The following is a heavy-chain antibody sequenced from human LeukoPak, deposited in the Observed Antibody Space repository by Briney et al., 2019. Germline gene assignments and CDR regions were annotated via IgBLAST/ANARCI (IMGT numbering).Heavy chain of an antibody. CDR2: SSGDGCLT. D-gene: IGHD3-16*01. Sequence: GGSLRLSCAASGFTFDDYTMHCVRQAAGKGLEWVSLSSGDGCLTLYADSTKGRFTISRDNSKDSLYLQMNSLRSEDTALYHCAKGLRLHFPDAFDIWGQGTMVTVSS. CDR1: GFTFDDYT. CDR3: AKGLRLHFPDAFDI. J-gene: IGHJ3*02. V-gene: IGHV3-43*01.